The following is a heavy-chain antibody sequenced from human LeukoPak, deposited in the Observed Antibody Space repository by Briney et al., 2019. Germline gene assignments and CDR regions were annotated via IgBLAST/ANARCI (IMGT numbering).Heavy chain of an antibody. D-gene: IGHD1-26*01. V-gene: IGHV4-38-2*02. CDR1: GYSISSGYY. Sequence: SETLSLTCTASGYSISSGYYWGCIRQPPGKGRGWIGRIYHSGGTYYNHTLRSRVTTSVETSKNQLSLKRSSVTAADTAVDYCARTTGRDAFDIWGQGTMVTVSS. CDR2: IYHSGGT. J-gene: IGHJ3*02. CDR3: ARTTGRDAFDI.